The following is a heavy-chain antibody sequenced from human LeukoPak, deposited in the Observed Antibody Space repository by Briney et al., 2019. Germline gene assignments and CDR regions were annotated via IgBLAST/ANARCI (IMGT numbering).Heavy chain of an antibody. Sequence: PGGSLRLSCAASGFTFSSHSMNWVRQAPGKGLEWVGFIRSKAYGGTTEYTASVKGRFTISRDDSKSIAYLQMNSLKTEDTAVYYCTRGEMYYDFWSGYYSDYWGQGTLVTVSS. D-gene: IGHD3-3*01. CDR3: TRGEMYYDFWSGYYSDY. J-gene: IGHJ4*02. V-gene: IGHV3-49*04. CDR1: GFTFSSHS. CDR2: IRSKAYGGTT.